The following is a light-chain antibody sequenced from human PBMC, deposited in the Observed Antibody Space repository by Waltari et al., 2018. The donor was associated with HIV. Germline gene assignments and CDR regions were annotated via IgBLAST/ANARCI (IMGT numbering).Light chain of an antibody. CDR1: SSDIGYYNY. CDR3: SSVANSVTLSVL. J-gene: IGLJ3*02. Sequence: QFALTQLASVSGSPGQSITISCSGTSSDIGYYNYVSWYQQHPGKAPKLRIYEVSNRPSGISNRFSGSKSGNTASLTISALQAEDEADYFCSSVANSVTLSVLFGGGTKLTVL. CDR2: EVS. V-gene: IGLV2-14*01.